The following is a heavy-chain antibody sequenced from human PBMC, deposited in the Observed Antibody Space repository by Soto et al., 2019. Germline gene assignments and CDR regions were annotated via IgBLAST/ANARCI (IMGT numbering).Heavy chain of an antibody. CDR1: GFTFSSYS. J-gene: IGHJ6*02. V-gene: IGHV3-21*01. D-gene: IGHD6-6*01. CDR2: ISSSSSYI. CDR3: ARGSSIEAHPARGSYYGIHX. Sequence: VGSLRLSFAASGFTFSSYSMNWVRQAPGNGLEWVSSISSSSSYIYYEYSVKGRFNISIDNANNSLYLQMNSLRAEDTAVYYCARGSSIEAHPARGSYYGIHXWGQVTLVTVS.